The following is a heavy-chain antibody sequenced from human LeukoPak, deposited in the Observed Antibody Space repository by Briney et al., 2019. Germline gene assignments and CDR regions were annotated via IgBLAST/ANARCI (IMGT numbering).Heavy chain of an antibody. D-gene: IGHD4-17*01. CDR3: ARAYGLDY. J-gene: IGHJ4*02. V-gene: IGHV3-30-3*01. CDR1: GFTFSSYA. Sequence: PGGSLRLSCAASGFTFSSYAMHWVRQAPGKGLEWVAVISYDGSNKYYADSVKGRFTISRDNSKNTLYLQMNSLRAEDTAVYYCARAYGLDYWGQGTLVTVSS. CDR2: ISYDGSNK.